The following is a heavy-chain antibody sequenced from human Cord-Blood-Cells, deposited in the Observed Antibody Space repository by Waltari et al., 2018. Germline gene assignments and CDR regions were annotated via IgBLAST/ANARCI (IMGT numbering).Heavy chain of an antibody. J-gene: IGHJ3*02. CDR1: GYSISSGYY. CDR3: ARDHVDIVATIRDDAFDI. D-gene: IGHD5-12*01. CDR2: IYHSGRT. V-gene: IGHV4-38-2*02. Sequence: QVQLQESGPGLVKPSETLSLTCAVSGYSISSGYYWGWLRQPPGKGLEWIGSIYHSGRTYYNPSRKSRVTISVDTSKNQFSLKLSSVTAADTAVYYCARDHVDIVATIRDDAFDIWGQGTMVTVSS.